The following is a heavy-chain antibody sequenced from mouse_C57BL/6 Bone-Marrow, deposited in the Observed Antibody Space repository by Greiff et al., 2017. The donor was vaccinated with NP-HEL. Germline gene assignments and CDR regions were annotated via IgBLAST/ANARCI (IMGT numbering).Heavy chain of an antibody. CDR3: TTLPIYYYGSSWYFDV. CDR1: GFNIKDYY. CDR2: IDPEDGDT. J-gene: IGHJ1*03. D-gene: IGHD1-1*01. V-gene: IGHV14-1*01. Sequence: EVMLVESGAELVRPGASVKLSCTASGFNIKDYYMHWVKQRPEQGLEWIGRIDPEDGDTEYAPKFQGKATMTADTSSNTAYLQLSSLTSEDTAVYYCTTLPIYYYGSSWYFDVWGTGTTVTVSS.